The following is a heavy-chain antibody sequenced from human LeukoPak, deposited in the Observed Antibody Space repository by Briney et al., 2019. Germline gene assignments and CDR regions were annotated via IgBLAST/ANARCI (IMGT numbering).Heavy chain of an antibody. J-gene: IGHJ4*02. CDR2: IYTSGST. Sequence: SETLSLTCTVSGGSISSYYWSWIRQPAGKGLEWIGRIYTSGSTNYNPSLKSRVNMSADTSKNPFSLKLSPATVADRAVYYCARGYISTDYWGQGTLVTVSS. CDR3: ARGYISTDY. V-gene: IGHV4-4*07. CDR1: GGSISSYY. D-gene: IGHD1-20*01.